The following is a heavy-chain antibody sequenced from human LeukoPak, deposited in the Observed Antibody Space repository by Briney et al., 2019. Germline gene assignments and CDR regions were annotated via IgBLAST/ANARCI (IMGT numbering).Heavy chain of an antibody. CDR3: ARAGGYSYGRADYYYYYYMDV. CDR1: GGTFSSYA. CDR2: INPNSGGT. Sequence: ASVRVSCKASGGTFSSYAISWVRQAPGQGLEWMGWINPNSGGTNYAQKFQDRATMTRDTSISTAYMELSRLRSDDTAVYYCARAGGYSYGRADYYYYYYMDVWGKGTTVTVSS. J-gene: IGHJ6*03. V-gene: IGHV1-2*02. D-gene: IGHD5-18*01.